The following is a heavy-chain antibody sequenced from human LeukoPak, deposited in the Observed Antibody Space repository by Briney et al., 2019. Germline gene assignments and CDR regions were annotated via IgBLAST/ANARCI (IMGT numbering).Heavy chain of an antibody. J-gene: IGHJ4*02. CDR3: TRGAGWLIDY. V-gene: IGHV4-59*01. CDR2: FHNSGTS. Sequence: PSETLSLTCTVADDSISDYYRGWIRQPPGKGLEWIGYFHNSGTSTYNPSLKSRVTISADTSKNQFSLKLNSLTTADTAVYYCTRGAGWLIDYWGQGILVTVSS. CDR1: DDSISDYY. D-gene: IGHD3-16*01.